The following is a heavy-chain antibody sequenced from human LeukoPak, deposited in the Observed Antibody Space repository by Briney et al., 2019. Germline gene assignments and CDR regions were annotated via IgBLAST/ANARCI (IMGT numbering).Heavy chain of an antibody. CDR1: GGSFSGYY. D-gene: IGHD5/OR15-5a*01. J-gene: IGHJ4*02. Sequence: SETLSLTCAVYGGSFSGYYWSWIRQPPGKGLEWIGEINHSGSTNYNPSLKSRVTISVDTSKNQFSLKLSSVTAADTAVYYCASHVSFNYWGQGTLVTASS. V-gene: IGHV4-34*01. CDR3: ASHVSFNY. CDR2: INHSGST.